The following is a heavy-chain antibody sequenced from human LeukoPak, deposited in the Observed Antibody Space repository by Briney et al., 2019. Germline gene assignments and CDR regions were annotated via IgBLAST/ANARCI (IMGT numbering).Heavy chain of an antibody. D-gene: IGHD4-17*01. CDR3: ARGRLNTVTTLRWFDP. CDR2: MNPNSGNT. Sequence: ASVKVSCKASGYTFTSYDINWVRQATGQGLEWMGWMNPNSGNTGYAQKFQGRVTMTRNTSISTAYMELSSLRSEDTAVYYCARGRLNTVTTLRWFDPWGQGTLVTVSS. CDR1: GYTFTSYD. J-gene: IGHJ5*02. V-gene: IGHV1-8*01.